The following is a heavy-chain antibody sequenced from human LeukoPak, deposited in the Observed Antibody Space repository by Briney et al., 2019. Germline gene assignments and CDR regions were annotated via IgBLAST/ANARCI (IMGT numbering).Heavy chain of an antibody. J-gene: IGHJ4*02. CDR1: GGSFSGYY. Sequence: SSETLSLTCAVYGGSFSGYYWSWIRQPPGKGLEWIGEINHSGSTNYNPSLKSRVTISVDTSKNQFSLKLSSVTAEDTAVYYCARDDQLGTFDYWGQGTLVTVSS. CDR2: INHSGST. V-gene: IGHV4-34*01. CDR3: ARDDQLGTFDY. D-gene: IGHD7-27*01.